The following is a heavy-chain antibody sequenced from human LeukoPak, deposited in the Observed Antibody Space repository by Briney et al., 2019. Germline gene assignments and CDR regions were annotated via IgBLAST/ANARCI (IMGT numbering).Heavy chain of an antibody. V-gene: IGHV3-7*01. Sequence: PGGSLRLSCAASGFTFSSYWMTWVRQAPGKGLEWVANIKQDGSEKYYVDSLKGRITISRDNAKNSLYLQMNSLRAEDTAVYYCARVSRDSSTWYYLDYWGQGTQVTVSS. CDR1: GFTFSSYW. CDR3: ARVSRDSSTWYYLDY. D-gene: IGHD6-13*01. CDR2: IKQDGSEK. J-gene: IGHJ4*02.